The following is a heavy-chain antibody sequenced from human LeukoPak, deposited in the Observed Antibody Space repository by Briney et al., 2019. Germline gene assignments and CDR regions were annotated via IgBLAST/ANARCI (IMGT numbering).Heavy chain of an antibody. Sequence: SETLSLTCTVSGGSISSGSYYWSWIRQPAGKGLEWIGRIYTSESTNYNPSLKSRVTISVDTSKNQFSLKLSSVTAADTAVYYCARARDAWAVAGSIDYWGQGTLVTVSS. CDR3: ARARDAWAVAGSIDY. D-gene: IGHD6-19*01. CDR2: IYTSEST. J-gene: IGHJ4*02. V-gene: IGHV4-61*02. CDR1: GGSISSGSYY.